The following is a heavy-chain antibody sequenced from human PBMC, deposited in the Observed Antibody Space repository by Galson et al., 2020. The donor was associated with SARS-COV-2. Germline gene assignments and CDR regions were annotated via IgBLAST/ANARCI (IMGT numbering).Heavy chain of an antibody. V-gene: IGHV3-23*01. CDR3: ANPDQGGLFPDY. CDR1: GFTFSSYA. J-gene: IGHJ4*02. CDR2: ISGSGGST. Sequence: GGSLRLSCAASGFTFSSYAMSWVRQAPGKGLEWVSAISGSGGSTYYADSVKGRFTISRDNSKNTLYLQMNSLRAEDTAVYYCANPDQGGLFPDYWGQGTLVTVSS. D-gene: IGHD3-16*01.